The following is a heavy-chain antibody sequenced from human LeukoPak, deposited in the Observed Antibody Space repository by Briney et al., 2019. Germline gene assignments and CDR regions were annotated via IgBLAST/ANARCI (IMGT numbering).Heavy chain of an antibody. CDR2: TYYGSKAYS. V-gene: IGHV6-1*01. CDR3: AREDGVAVAGLFDY. Sequence: SQTLSLTCALSGDTVSSNSAAWNWIRQSPSRGLEWLVRTYYGSKAYSDYAVSVKSRITINPDTSKHQFSLQLNSVTPEDTAVYYCAREDGVAVAGLFDYWGQGTLVTVSS. D-gene: IGHD6-19*01. J-gene: IGHJ4*02. CDR1: GDTVSSNSAA.